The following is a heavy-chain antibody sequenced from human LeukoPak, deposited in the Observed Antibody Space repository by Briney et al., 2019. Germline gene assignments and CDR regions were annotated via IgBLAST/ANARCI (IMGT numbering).Heavy chain of an antibody. D-gene: IGHD3-3*01. CDR3: ARDNQYDFWSGYSLDY. CDR2: IHTSGST. CDR1: GGSISSYY. J-gene: IGHJ4*02. Sequence: SETLSLTCTVSGGSISSYYWSWLRQPAGKGLEWIGRIHTSGSTKYNPSLKSRVTMSVDTSKKQFSLKLSSVTAADTAVYYCARDNQYDFWSGYSLDYWGQGTLVTVSS. V-gene: IGHV4-4*07.